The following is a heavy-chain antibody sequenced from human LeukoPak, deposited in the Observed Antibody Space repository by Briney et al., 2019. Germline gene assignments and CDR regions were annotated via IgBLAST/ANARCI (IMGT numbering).Heavy chain of an antibody. Sequence: ASVKVSCQASGYTFTSYGISWVRQAPGQGLEWMGWISAYNGNTNYAQKLQGRVTMTTDTSTSTAYMELRSLRSDDTAVYYCAREPHDSRSYWGVYDYWGQGTLVTVSS. CDR2: ISAYNGNT. CDR3: AREPHDSRSYWGVYDY. V-gene: IGHV1-18*01. CDR1: GYTFTSYG. J-gene: IGHJ4*02. D-gene: IGHD1-26*01.